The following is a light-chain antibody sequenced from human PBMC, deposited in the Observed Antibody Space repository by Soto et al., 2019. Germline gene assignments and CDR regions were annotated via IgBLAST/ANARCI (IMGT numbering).Light chain of an antibody. CDR1: QIIRKY. V-gene: IGKV1-39*01. CDR2: TIS. Sequence: DIQMTQSPSSLSASVGDRVTITCRASQIIRKYLSWYQQKPGKIPKLLIYTISELQSGVPSRFSGSGSGTEFTLTISSLQPEDSATYCCQQSHGTFGQGTKVEV. CDR3: QQSHGT. J-gene: IGKJ1*01.